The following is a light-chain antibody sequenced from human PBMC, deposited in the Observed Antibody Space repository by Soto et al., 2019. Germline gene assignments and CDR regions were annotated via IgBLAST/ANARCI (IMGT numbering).Light chain of an antibody. V-gene: IGKV3-11*01. CDR1: QSVSSY. J-gene: IGKJ3*01. Sequence: EIVLTQSPATLSLSPGERATLSCRASQSVSSYLAWYQQKPGQAPRLLINGASNRATGIPARFSGSGSGTDFTLTISSLEPEDFAVYYCQQRSNWPPDFTFGPGTKVDIK. CDR3: QQRSNWPPDFT. CDR2: GAS.